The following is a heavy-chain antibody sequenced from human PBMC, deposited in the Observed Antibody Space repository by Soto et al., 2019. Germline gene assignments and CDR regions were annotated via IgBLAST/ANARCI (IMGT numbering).Heavy chain of an antibody. CDR2: ISGSGGST. J-gene: IGHJ3*02. CDR1: GFTFSSYA. D-gene: IGHD3-3*01. Sequence: GSLRLSCAASGFTFSSYAMSWVRQAPGKGLEWVSAISGSGGSTYYADSVKGRFTISRDNSKNTLYLQMNSLRAEDTAVYYCAKEMYYDSWSGHDAFDIWGQGTMVTVSS. V-gene: IGHV3-23*01. CDR3: AKEMYYDSWSGHDAFDI.